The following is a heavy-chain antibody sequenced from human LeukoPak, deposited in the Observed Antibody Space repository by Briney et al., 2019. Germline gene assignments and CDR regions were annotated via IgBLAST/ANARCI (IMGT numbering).Heavy chain of an antibody. J-gene: IGHJ4*02. Sequence: GGSLRLSCAASGFTFSSYEMNWVRQAPGKGLEWVANIKQDGSEKYYVDSVKGRFTISRDNAKNSLYLQMNSLRAEDTAVYYCARVFTVTPTNYFDYWGQGTLVTVSS. V-gene: IGHV3-7*04. D-gene: IGHD4-11*01. CDR2: IKQDGSEK. CDR1: GFTFSSYE. CDR3: ARVFTVTPTNYFDY.